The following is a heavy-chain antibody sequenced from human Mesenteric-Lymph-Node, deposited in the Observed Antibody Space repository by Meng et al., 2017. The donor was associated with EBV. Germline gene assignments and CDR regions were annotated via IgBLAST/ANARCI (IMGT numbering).Heavy chain of an antibody. CDR1: GDTFSSYG. Sequence: QVHLVQSVAEVKKPXXXXXVXCKXSGDTFSSYGFSWVRQAPGQGLEWMGGIIPMFGAANYAQNFQGRVTITADESTSTAYMELSSLRSDDTAVYYCARTISFMVTVTTHTRRFQSFDSWGQGTRVTVSS. V-gene: IGHV1-69*01. J-gene: IGHJ5*01. D-gene: IGHD4-17*01. CDR2: IIPMFGAA. CDR3: ARTISFMVTVTTHTRRFQSFDS.